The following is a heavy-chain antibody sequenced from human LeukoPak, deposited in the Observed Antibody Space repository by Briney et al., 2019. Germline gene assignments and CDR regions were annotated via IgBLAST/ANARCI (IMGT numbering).Heavy chain of an antibody. CDR1: GFTFSSYA. J-gene: IGHJ3*02. D-gene: IGHD2-2*01. CDR2: ISGSGGST. Sequence: GGSLRLSCAASGFTFSSYAMSWVRQAPGKGLEWVSAISGSGGSTYYADSVKGRFTISRDNSKNTLYLQMNSLRAEDTAVYYCARDPGDQSDAFDIWGQGTMVTVSS. CDR3: ARDPGDQSDAFDI. V-gene: IGHV3-23*01.